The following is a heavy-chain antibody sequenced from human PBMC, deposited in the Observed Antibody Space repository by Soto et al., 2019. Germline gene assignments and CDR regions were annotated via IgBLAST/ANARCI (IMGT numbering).Heavy chain of an antibody. D-gene: IGHD3-16*01. CDR3: AKNGDFDYDAFDV. V-gene: IGHV3-23*01. Sequence: GGSLRLSCAASDSTIRRYAMSWVRQAPGKGLEWVSGITGNSARIYYADSVKGRFSISRDNSKNTLYLQMDTLRAEDTAVYYCAKNGDFDYDAFDVWGQGTVVTVS. CDR2: ITGNSARI. CDR1: DSTIRRYA. J-gene: IGHJ3*01.